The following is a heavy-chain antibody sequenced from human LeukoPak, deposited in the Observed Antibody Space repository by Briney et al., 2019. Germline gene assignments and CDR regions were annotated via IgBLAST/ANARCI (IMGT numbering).Heavy chain of an antibody. Sequence: GASVKVSCKASGGTFSSYAISWVRQAPGQGLEWMGGIIPIFGTANYAQKFQGRVTITADESTSTAYMELSSLRSEDTAVYYCAKRIFVGFLEDSGNWFDPWGQGTLVTVSS. J-gene: IGHJ5*02. CDR1: GGTFSSYA. D-gene: IGHD3-3*01. CDR2: IIPIFGTA. CDR3: AKRIFVGFLEDSGNWFDP. V-gene: IGHV1-69*13.